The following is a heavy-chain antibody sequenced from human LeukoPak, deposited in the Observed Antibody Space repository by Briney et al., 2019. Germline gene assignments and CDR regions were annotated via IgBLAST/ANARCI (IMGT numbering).Heavy chain of an antibody. J-gene: IGHJ4*02. CDR3: ARVTMTGRGFDY. CDR2: INADNGNT. D-gene: IGHD3-9*01. CDR1: GYTFISYD. Sequence: ASVKVSCKASGYTFISYDMHWVRQAPGQRPEWMGWINADNGNTKNSQKFRGRVTITRDTSASTVYMELSSLTSEDTALYYCARVTMTGRGFDYWGQGTQVTVSS. V-gene: IGHV1-3*01.